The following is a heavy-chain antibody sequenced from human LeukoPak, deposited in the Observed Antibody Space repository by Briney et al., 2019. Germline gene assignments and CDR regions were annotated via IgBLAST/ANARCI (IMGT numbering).Heavy chain of an antibody. V-gene: IGHV4-39*01. CDR2: IYYSGST. Sequence: PSXXLSLTCTVSGGSISSSSYYWGWIRQPPGKGLEWIGSIYYSGSTYYNPSLKSRVTISVDTSKNQFSLKLSSVTAADTAVYYCARRPYGMNWFDPWGQGTLVTVSS. J-gene: IGHJ5*02. D-gene: IGHD3-16*01. CDR3: ARRPYGMNWFDP. CDR1: GGSISSSSYY.